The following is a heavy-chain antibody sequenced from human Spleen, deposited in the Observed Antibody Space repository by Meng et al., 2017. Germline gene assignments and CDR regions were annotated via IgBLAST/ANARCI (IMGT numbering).Heavy chain of an antibody. CDR1: GFTFSSYS. V-gene: IGHV3-21*01. Sequence: GESLKISCAASGFTFSSYSMNWVRQAPGKGLEWVSSLSANSIYQYYADSVKGRFTISRDNAKKSVYLQMDSLRAEDTAIYYCARTKDDYGDYFNWFDPWGQGTLVTVSS. J-gene: IGHJ5*02. CDR3: ARTKDDYGDYFNWFDP. CDR2: LSANSIYQ. D-gene: IGHD4-17*01.